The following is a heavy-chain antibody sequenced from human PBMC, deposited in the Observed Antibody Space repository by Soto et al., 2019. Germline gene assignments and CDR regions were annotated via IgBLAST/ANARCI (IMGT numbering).Heavy chain of an antibody. Sequence: GASLKISCKGSGYSFTSYWIGWVRQMPGKGLEWMGIIYPGDSDTRYSPSFQGQVTISADKSISTAYLQWSSLKASDTAMYYCASAPLSLGDGGIGMDVWGQGTTVTVSS. V-gene: IGHV5-51*01. CDR1: GYSFTSYW. J-gene: IGHJ6*02. CDR3: ASAPLSLGDGGIGMDV. CDR2: IYPGDSDT. D-gene: IGHD3-16*01.